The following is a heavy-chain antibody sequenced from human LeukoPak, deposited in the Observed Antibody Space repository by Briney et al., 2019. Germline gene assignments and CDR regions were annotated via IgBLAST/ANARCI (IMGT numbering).Heavy chain of an antibody. D-gene: IGHD2-15*01. Sequence: GSLSLSCAASGFTFSSYSMNWVRQAPGKGLEWVSSISSSSSYIYYADSVKGRFTISRDNAKNSLYLQMNSLRAEDTAVYYCAKDLQGRDYWGQGTLVTVSS. J-gene: IGHJ4*02. CDR2: ISSSSSYI. CDR3: AKDLQGRDY. V-gene: IGHV3-21*04. CDR1: GFTFSSYS.